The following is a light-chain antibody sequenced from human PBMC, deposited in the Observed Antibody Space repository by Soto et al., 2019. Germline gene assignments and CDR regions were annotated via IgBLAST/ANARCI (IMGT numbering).Light chain of an antibody. V-gene: IGKV3-15*01. Sequence: EIVITQSPSTPSVSPGETATLSCRASHSVGTKLAWYQQKPGQAPRLLIYGASTRATGIPARFSGSGSGTDFTLTISSLQSEDFAVYYCQQYNNWPPWTFGQGTKVDIK. CDR3: QQYNNWPPWT. J-gene: IGKJ1*01. CDR2: GAS. CDR1: HSVGTK.